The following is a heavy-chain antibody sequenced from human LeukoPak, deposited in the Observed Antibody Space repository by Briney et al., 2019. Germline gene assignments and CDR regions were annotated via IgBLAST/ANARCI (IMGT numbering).Heavy chain of an antibody. CDR3: ARDYSIAVAGNNYYYYGMDV. V-gene: IGHV7-4-1*02. CDR1: GYTFTSYA. CDR2: INTNTGNP. D-gene: IGHD6-19*01. J-gene: IGHJ6*02. Sequence: ASVKVSCKASGYTFTSYAMNWVRRAPGQGLEWMGWINTNTGNPTYAQGFTGRFVFSLDTSVSTAYLQISSLKAEDTAVYYCARDYSIAVAGNNYYYYGMDVWGQGTTVTVSS.